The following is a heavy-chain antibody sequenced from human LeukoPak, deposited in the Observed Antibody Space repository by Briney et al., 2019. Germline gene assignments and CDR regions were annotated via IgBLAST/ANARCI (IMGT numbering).Heavy chain of an antibody. V-gene: IGHV3-21*01. J-gene: IGHJ4*02. CDR3: ARVDLSSGYYLYYFDY. D-gene: IGHD3-22*01. CDR2: ISSSSSHI. Sequence: GGSLRLSCAASGFTFSSYSMNRVRQAPGKGLEWVSSISSSSSHIYYADSVKGRFTISRDNAKNSLYLQMNSLRAEDTAVYYCARVDLSSGYYLYYFDYWGQGTQVTVSS. CDR1: GFTFSSYS.